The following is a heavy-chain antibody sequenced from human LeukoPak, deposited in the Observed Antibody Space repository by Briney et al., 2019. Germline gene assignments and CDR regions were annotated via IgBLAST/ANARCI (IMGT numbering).Heavy chain of an antibody. V-gene: IGHV1-69*06. D-gene: IGHD6-13*01. J-gene: IGHJ4*02. Sequence: SVKVSCKASGGTFSSYAISWVRQAPGQGLEWMGGIIPIFGTANYAQKFQGRVTITADKSTSTAYMELSSLRSEDTAVYYCASPACIVAAGAHFDYWGQGTLVTVSS. CDR3: ASPACIVAAGAHFDY. CDR1: GGTFSSYA. CDR2: IIPIFGTA.